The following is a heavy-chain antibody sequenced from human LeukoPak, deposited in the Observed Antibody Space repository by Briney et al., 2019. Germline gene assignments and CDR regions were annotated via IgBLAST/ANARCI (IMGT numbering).Heavy chain of an antibody. Sequence: SETLSLTCAIYGGSFSGYFWSWFRQPPGKGLEWIGEINRSGSTNYNSSLSLKSRVTISVDTSKNQFSLKLSSVTAADTAVYYRAREGSTSHYGMDVWGQGTTVTVSS. V-gene: IGHV4-34*01. D-gene: IGHD2-2*01. J-gene: IGHJ6*02. CDR1: GGSFSGYF. CDR2: INRSGST. CDR3: AREGSTSHYGMDV.